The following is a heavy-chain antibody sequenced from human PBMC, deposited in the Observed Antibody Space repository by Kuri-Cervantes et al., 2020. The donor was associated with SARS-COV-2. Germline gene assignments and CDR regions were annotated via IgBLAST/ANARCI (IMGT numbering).Heavy chain of an antibody. J-gene: IGHJ4*02. CDR1: GFSLTSTGMC. V-gene: IGHV2-70*01. Sequence: SGPTLAKPTQTLTLTCTFSGFSLTSTGMCVSWIRQPPGRALEWLAFIDWDDNKYYSTSLETRLTISKDTSKNQVILTMRNMDPADTATYYCARHSSGSYCGYWGQGTPVTVSS. D-gene: IGHD6-19*01. CDR2: IDWDDNK. CDR3: ARHSSGSYCGY.